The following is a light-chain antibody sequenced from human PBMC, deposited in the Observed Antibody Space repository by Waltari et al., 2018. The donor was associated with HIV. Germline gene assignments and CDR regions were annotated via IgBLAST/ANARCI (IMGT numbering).Light chain of an antibody. Sequence: QSALTQPASVSGSPGQSITISCTGPSSDVGGYHYVSWYQQHPGKAPKLMIYEVSNRPSGVSNRFAGSKSGNTASLTISGLQAEDEADYYCSSYTSSSTRRVFGGGTKLTVL. J-gene: IGLJ3*02. V-gene: IGLV2-14*01. CDR3: SSYTSSSTRRV. CDR1: SSDVGGYHY. CDR2: EVS.